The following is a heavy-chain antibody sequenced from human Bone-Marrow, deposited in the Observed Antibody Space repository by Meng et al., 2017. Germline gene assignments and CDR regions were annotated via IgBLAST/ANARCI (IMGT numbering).Heavy chain of an antibody. CDR2: ISSSSSYI. V-gene: IGHV3-21*01. D-gene: IGHD5-18*01. Sequence: GESLKISCAASGFTFSSYSMNWVRQAPGKGLEWVSSISSSSSYIYYADSVKGRFTISRDNAKNSLYLQMNSLRAEDTAVYYCARFLPGYSYGFDYWGQGTLVTVSS. J-gene: IGHJ4*02. CDR1: GFTFSSYS. CDR3: ARFLPGYSYGFDY.